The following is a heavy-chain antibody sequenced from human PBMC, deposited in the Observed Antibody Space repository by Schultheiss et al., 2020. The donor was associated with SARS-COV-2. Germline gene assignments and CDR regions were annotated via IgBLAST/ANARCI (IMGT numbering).Heavy chain of an antibody. J-gene: IGHJ5*02. Sequence: SETLSLTCTVSGDSISSFYWSWIRQSPGKGLEWIGYVSSSRSGIYNASLKSRVIISVDTSKNQFSLNLNSVTAADTTVYYCVKFHSNNGKFDPWGQGTLVTVSS. D-gene: IGHD6-13*01. V-gene: IGHV4-59*01. CDR1: GDSISSFY. CDR3: VKFHSNNGKFDP. CDR2: VSSSRSG.